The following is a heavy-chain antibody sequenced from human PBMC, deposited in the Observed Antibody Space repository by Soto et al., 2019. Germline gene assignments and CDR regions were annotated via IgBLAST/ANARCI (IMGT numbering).Heavy chain of an antibody. D-gene: IGHD3-3*01. Sequence: QVQLVQSGAEVKKPGASVKVSCKASGYTFTTYYMHWVRQAPGQGLEWMGRIYPNGGSTDYAQKFQARVTMTRDTSTTTVYMELSSLRSDDTAVYFCARVYEGTWSGQDNSGAFDIWGQGTMVTVSS. CDR2: IYPNGGST. CDR3: ARVYEGTWSGQDNSGAFDI. CDR1: GYTFTTYY. J-gene: IGHJ3*02. V-gene: IGHV1-46*03.